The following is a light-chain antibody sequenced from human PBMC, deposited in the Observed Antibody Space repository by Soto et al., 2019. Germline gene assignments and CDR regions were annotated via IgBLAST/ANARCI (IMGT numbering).Light chain of an antibody. CDR2: KAS. J-gene: IGKJ1*01. CDR1: QTISTW. Sequence: DLPMTQSPSALSASVGDRVTITCRASQTISTWLAWYQQKPGKAPNLLIYKASSLQSGVPSRFGGSGSGTEFTLTISSLQPEDFATYYCQQYMNYWTFGQGTKVEIK. CDR3: QQYMNYWT. V-gene: IGKV1-5*03.